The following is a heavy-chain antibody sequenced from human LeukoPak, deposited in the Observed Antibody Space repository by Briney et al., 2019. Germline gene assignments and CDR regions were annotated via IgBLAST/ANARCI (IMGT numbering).Heavy chain of an antibody. J-gene: IGHJ4*02. CDR2: ISSSGTTI. Sequence: PGGSLRLSCAASGFTFSGSEMNWVRQAPGKGLEWVSYISSSGTTIYYADSVKGRFTISRDNAKNSLYLQMNSLGVDDTAVYYCARGSGSFDDWGQGTLVTVSS. CDR3: ARGSGSFDD. D-gene: IGHD6-19*01. CDR1: GFTFSGSE. V-gene: IGHV3-48*03.